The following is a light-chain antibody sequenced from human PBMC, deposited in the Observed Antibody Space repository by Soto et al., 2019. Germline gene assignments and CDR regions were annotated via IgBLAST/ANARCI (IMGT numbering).Light chain of an antibody. V-gene: IGKV1-39*01. J-gene: IGKJ4*01. CDR1: QSISSY. Sequence: DIQMTQSPSSLSASVGYIVTITCRASQSISSYLNWYQQKPGKAPKLLIYAASSLQSGVPSRFSGSGSGTDFTLTISSLQPEDFATYYCQKSYSTPLNFGGGTKMDIK. CDR2: AAS. CDR3: QKSYSTPLN.